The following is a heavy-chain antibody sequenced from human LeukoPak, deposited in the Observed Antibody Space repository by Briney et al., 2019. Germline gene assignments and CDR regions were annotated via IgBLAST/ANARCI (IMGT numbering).Heavy chain of an antibody. V-gene: IGHV3-30*04. CDR1: GFTFSSYA. Sequence: GGSLRLSCAASGFTFSSYAMHWVRQAPGKGLEWVAVISYNGSNKYYADSVKGRFTISRDNAKNSLNLQMDSLRVEDTAVYYCARNQEIDYYDSSGFYWGVEYWGQGTLVTVSS. D-gene: IGHD3-22*01. CDR3: ARNQEIDYYDSSGFYWGVEY. J-gene: IGHJ4*02. CDR2: ISYNGSNK.